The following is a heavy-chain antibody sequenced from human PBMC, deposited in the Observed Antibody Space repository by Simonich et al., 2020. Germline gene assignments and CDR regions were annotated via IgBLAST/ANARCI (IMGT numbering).Heavy chain of an antibody. CDR2: ISSSSSYI. V-gene: IGHV3-21*01. J-gene: IGHJ3*02. Sequence: EVQLVESGGGLVKPGGSLRLSCAASGFTFSSYSMNWVRQAPGKGLGWISYISSSSSYIYYPDSVKGRFTISRDNAKNSLYLQMNSLRAEDTAVYYCAREIEAGNAFDIWGQGTMVTVSS. CDR1: GFTFSSYS. CDR3: AREIEAGNAFDI.